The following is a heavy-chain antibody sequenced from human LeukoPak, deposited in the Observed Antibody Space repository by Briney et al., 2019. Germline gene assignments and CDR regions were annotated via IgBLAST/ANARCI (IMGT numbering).Heavy chain of an antibody. CDR1: GFTFSSYA. CDR2: ITTAGAT. J-gene: IGHJ6*02. V-gene: IGHV3-66*01. CDR3: ATRGLSGYYYGMDV. Sequence: GGSLRLSCAASGFTFSSYAMSWVRQAPGKGLEGVSIITTAGATHYATSVKARFTISRDNSKNTVYLQMNSLRAEDTAVYYCATRGLSGYYYGMDVWGQGTTVTVS. D-gene: IGHD3-10*01.